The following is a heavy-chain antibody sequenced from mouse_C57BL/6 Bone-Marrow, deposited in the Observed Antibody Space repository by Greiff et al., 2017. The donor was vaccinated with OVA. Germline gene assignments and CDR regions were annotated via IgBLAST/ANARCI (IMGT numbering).Heavy chain of an antibody. CDR1: GFTFSDYY. CDR3: AIQGGYYVYAMDY. CDR2: ISNGGGGT. Sequence: EVKLVESGGGLVQPGGSLKLSCAASGFTFSDYYMYWVRQTPEKRLEWVAYISNGGGGTYYQDNVKGRCTISRDNAKNTLYLQMSRLKSEDTAMYYCAIQGGYYVYAMDYWGQGTSLTVSS. J-gene: IGHJ4*01. V-gene: IGHV5-12*01. D-gene: IGHD2-3*01.